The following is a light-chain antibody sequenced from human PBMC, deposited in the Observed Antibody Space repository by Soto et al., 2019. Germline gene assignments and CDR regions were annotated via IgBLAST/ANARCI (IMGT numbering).Light chain of an antibody. CDR1: QSISSY. Sequence: DMQLTQSPSLLSASVGDRVTIACRASQSISSYLNWYQQKPGKAPKLLIYAASSLQSGVPSRFSGSGSGTDFTLTISSLQPEDFATYYCQQSYSTPPITFGQGTRLEIK. V-gene: IGKV1-39*01. CDR3: QQSYSTPPIT. CDR2: AAS. J-gene: IGKJ5*01.